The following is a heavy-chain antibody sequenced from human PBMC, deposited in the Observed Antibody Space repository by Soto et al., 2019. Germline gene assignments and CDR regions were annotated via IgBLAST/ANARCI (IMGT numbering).Heavy chain of an antibody. CDR3: ARERTRGFDP. CDR2: MNPNSGNT. V-gene: IGHV1-8*01. Sequence: QVHLVQSGAEVRKPGASVKVSCKASGYTFTRDDINWVRQATGQGLEWMGWMNPNSGNTAYAQKFQGRVTMTRNTSISTAHMELSSLRSEDTAVYYCARERTRGFDPWGQGTLVTVSS. J-gene: IGHJ5*02. CDR1: GYTFTRDD.